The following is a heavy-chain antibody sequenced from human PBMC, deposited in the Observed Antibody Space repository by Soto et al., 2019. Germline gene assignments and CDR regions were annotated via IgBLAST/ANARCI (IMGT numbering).Heavy chain of an antibody. Sequence: SLRLSCAASGFTFSSYGMHWVRQAPGKGLEWVAVISYDGSNKYYADSVKGRFTISRDNSKNTLYLQMNSLRAEDTAVYYCAKDLMYYYDSSGYYSENLFDYWGPGTPVPVSS. CDR1: GFTFSSYG. V-gene: IGHV3-30*18. D-gene: IGHD3-22*01. CDR3: AKDLMYYYDSSGYYSENLFDY. CDR2: ISYDGSNK. J-gene: IGHJ4*02.